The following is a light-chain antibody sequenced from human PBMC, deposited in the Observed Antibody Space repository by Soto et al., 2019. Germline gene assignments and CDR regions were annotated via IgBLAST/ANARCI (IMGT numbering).Light chain of an antibody. CDR2: DVS. V-gene: IGLV2-11*01. CDR3: CSYADSYTWV. CDR1: SSDVGGYNY. Sequence: QSALTQPRSVSGSPGQSVTISCTGTSSDVGGYNYVSWYQQHPGKAPKLMIYDVSKRPSGVPDRFSGSKSGNTASLTISGLQAEDEADYYCCSYADSYTWVFGGGTKVTVL. J-gene: IGLJ3*02.